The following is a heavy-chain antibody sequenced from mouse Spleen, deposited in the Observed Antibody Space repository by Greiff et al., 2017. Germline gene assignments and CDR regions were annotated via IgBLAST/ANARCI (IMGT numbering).Heavy chain of an antibody. D-gene: IGHD2-4*01. CDR3: ARQEITQYYAMDY. J-gene: IGHJ4*01. Sequence: EVKLVESGGGLVKLGASLKLSCAASGFTFSYYAMSWVRQTPEKRLEWVANISSGGGNTYYPDSVKGRSTISRDNAKNTLYLQMSSLKSEATAVYYGARQEITQYYAMDYWGQGTSVTVSS. V-gene: IGHV5-9*04. CDR1: GFTFSYYA. CDR2: ISSGGGNT.